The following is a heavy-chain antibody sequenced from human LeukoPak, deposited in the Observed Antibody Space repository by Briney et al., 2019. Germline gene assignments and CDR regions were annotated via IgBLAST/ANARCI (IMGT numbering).Heavy chain of an antibody. V-gene: IGHV4-59*01. D-gene: IGHD1-26*01. CDR1: GGYIGSYY. J-gene: IGHJ6*03. CDR2: IYYSGST. Sequence: SETLSLTCTVSGGYIGSYYWSWIRQPAGKGLEWIGYIYYSGSTNYNPSLKSRVTISVDTSKNQFSLKLSSVTAADTAVYYCARDSSGSQGLGYYYYYYMDVWGKGTTVTVSS. CDR3: ARDSSGSQGLGYYYYYYMDV.